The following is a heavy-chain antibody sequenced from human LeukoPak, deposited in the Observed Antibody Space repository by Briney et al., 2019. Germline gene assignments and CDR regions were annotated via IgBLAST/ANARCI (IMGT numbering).Heavy chain of an antibody. CDR3: ARANMVFGVDIEQNWFDL. J-gene: IGHJ5*02. CDR2: LSGYNGNT. D-gene: IGHD3-3*01. V-gene: IGHV1-18*01. Sequence: ASVKVSCQASGATLNSHGVSWVRQAPGQGLEWMGWLSGYNGNTNYARKVQGRVTLTRDASTSTAYMELRNLRFDDTAIYFCARANMVFGVDIEQNWFDLWGQGTRVIVSS. CDR1: GATLNSHG.